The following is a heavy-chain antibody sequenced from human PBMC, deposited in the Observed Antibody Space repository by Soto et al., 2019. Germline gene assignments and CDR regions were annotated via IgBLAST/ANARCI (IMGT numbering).Heavy chain of an antibody. D-gene: IGHD3-9*01. CDR2: IGGDGVNT. Sequence: GSLRLSCVASGFTFNDYGMDWVRQAPGKGLEWVSTIGGDGVNTYYADSVKCRFTISRDNSKNTLYLQMNSLRAEDTAVYYCAKEVDWLLSPNFFDYWGQGTLVTVSS. V-gene: IGHV3-23*01. CDR1: GFTFNDYG. J-gene: IGHJ4*02. CDR3: AKEVDWLLSPNFFDY.